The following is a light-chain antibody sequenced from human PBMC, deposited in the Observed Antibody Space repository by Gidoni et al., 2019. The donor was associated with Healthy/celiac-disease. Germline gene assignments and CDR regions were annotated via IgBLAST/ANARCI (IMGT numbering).Light chain of an antibody. J-gene: IGLJ3*02. CDR2: EDS. V-gene: IGLV3-10*01. CDR1: ALHKKY. Sequence: SYELTQPPSVSVSPGQTARITCSGDALHKKYAYWYQHKSGQAPVLVIYEDSKRPSGIPERFSGSSSGTMATLTISGAQVEDEADYYCYSTDSSGNHRVFGGGTKLTVL. CDR3: YSTDSSGNHRV.